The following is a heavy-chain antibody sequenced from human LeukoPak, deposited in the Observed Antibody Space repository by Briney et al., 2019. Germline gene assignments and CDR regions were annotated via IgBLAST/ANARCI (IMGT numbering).Heavy chain of an antibody. CDR3: AREGSYYDYFDY. D-gene: IGHD1-26*01. J-gene: IGHJ4*02. CDR1: GGSFRGYY. Sequence: SETPSLTRAVSGGSFRGYYGSCIPQPPGEGLEWIGEINHSGSTNYSPSLKSRDTISVDTSKNQFSLKLSSVTAAGTAVYYCAREGSYYDYFDYWGQGTLVTVSS. CDR2: INHSGST. V-gene: IGHV4-34*01.